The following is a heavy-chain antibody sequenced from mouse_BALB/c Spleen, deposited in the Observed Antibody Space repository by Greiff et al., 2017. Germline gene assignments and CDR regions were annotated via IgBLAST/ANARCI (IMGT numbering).Heavy chain of an antibody. J-gene: IGHJ4*01. CDR2: IDPANGNT. Sequence: VQLKQSGAELVKPGASVKLSCTASGFNIKDTYMHWVKQRPEQGLEWIGRIDPANGNTKYDPKFQGKATITADSSSNTAYLQLSSLTSEDTAVYYCARLQGYDNYAMDYWGQGTSVTVSS. CDR1: GFNIKDTY. D-gene: IGHD2-14*01. V-gene: IGHV14-3*02. CDR3: ARLQGYDNYAMDY.